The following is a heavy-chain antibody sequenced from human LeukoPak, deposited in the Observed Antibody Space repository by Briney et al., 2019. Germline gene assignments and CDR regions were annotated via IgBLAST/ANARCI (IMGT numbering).Heavy chain of an antibody. CDR3: ARASDSSGYYSYFDH. CDR2: ISSGSSYI. Sequence: GGSLRLSCAASGFTFSSYSMNWVRQAPGMGLEWVSSISSGSSYIYYADSVKGRFTISRDNAKNSLYLQMNSLRAEDTAVYYCARASDSSGYYSYFDHWGQGTLVTVSS. V-gene: IGHV3-21*01. CDR1: GFTFSSYS. J-gene: IGHJ1*01. D-gene: IGHD3-22*01.